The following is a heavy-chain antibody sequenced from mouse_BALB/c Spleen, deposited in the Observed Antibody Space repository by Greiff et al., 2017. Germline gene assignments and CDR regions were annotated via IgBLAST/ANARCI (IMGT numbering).Heavy chain of an antibody. CDR2: FSDGGSYT. J-gene: IGHJ2*01. CDR3: ARDYYGSCYYFDY. Sequence: EVQGVESGGGLVKPGGSLKLSCAASGFTFSDYYMYWVRQTPEKRLEWVATFSDGGSYTYYPDSVKGRFTISRDNAKNNLYLQMSSLKSEDTAMYYCARDYYGSCYYFDYWGQGTTLTVSS. V-gene: IGHV5-4*02. CDR1: GFTFSDYY. D-gene: IGHD1-1*01.